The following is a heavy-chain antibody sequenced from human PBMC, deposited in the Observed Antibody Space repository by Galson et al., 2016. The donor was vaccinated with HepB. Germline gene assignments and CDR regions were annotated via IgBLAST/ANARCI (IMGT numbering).Heavy chain of an antibody. Sequence: SLRLSCAASGFSISTYTMNWVRQAPGKGLEWISYISSSSAYVDYADSVKGRFTISRENAKNSLYLQMNSLRAEDTAVYYCARDRSRFSSGYYTGSRDCFSIWGQGTVVTVSS. CDR1: GFSISTYT. CDR3: ARDRSRFSSGYYTGSRDCFSI. V-gene: IGHV3-21*01. CDR2: ISSSSAYV. J-gene: IGHJ3*02. D-gene: IGHD3-3*01.